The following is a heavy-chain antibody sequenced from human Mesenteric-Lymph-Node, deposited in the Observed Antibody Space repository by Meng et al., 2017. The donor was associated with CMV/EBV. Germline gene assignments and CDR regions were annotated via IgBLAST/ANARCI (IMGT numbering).Heavy chain of an antibody. CDR3: AKDSRVYHGMDV. V-gene: IGHV3-33*06. Sequence: GGSLRLSCAASGFTFSSYAMHWVRQAPGKGLEWVAVIWYDGSNKYYADSVKGRFTISRDNSKNTLYLQMNSLRAEDTAVYYCAKDSRVYHGMDVWGQGTTVTVSS. D-gene: IGHD6-13*01. CDR1: GFTFSSYA. CDR2: IWYDGSNK. J-gene: IGHJ6*02.